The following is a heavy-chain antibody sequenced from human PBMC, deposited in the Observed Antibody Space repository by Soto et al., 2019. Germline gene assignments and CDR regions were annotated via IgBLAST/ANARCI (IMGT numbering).Heavy chain of an antibody. D-gene: IGHD1-1*01. CDR3: AHRRVERYFDY. J-gene: IGHJ4*02. V-gene: IGHV2-5*01. Sequence: SGPTLVNPTETLTLTCTVSGFSLSKARMGVSWIRQPPGKALEWLAHIYWYDDKRYNPSLKSRLTITKDTSKNQVVLTMTNMDPVDTATYYCAHRRVERYFDYWGQGTLVTVSS. CDR1: GFSLSKARMG. CDR2: IYWYDDK.